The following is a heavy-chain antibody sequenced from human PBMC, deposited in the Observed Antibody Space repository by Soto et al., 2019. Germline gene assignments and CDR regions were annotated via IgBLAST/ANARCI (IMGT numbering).Heavy chain of an antibody. J-gene: IGHJ6*02. D-gene: IGHD2-2*01. V-gene: IGHV1-18*01. CDR1: GYTFTNYG. CDR3: ASSFTSSQWRYGMDV. CDR2: ISAYNGNT. Sequence: QVQLVQSGAEVKKPGASVKVSCKASGYTFTNYGISWVRQAPGQGLEWMGWISAYNGNTNYAQKLQGRVTMTTDTSTSPAYMELRSLRSDDTAVYYCASSFTSSQWRYGMDVWGQGTTVTVSS.